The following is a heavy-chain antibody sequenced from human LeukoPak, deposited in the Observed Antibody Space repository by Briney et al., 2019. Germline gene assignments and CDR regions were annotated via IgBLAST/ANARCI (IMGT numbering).Heavy chain of an antibody. CDR3: ARAPRSGWRTAASAI. CDR2: INPNSGGT. V-gene: IGHV1-2*02. J-gene: IGHJ3*02. D-gene: IGHD6-19*01. CDR1: GYTFTGDY. Sequence: GASVKVSCKASGYTFTGDYMHWVRQAPGQGLGWMGWINPNSGGTNYAQKFQGRVTMTRDTSISTAYMELSRLRSDDTAVYSCARAPRSGWRTAASAIWGQGKMVTVYS.